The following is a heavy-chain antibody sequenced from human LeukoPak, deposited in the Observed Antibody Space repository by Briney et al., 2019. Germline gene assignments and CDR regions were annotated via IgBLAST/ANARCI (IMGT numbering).Heavy chain of an antibody. V-gene: IGHV4-31*03. J-gene: IGHJ6*02. CDR3: ARDLGLSGRTQTYSNYYYGMDV. D-gene: IGHD4-11*01. Sequence: SETLSLTCTVSGGSISSGGYYWSWIRQHQGKGLEWIGYIYHSGSTYYNPSLKSRVTISVDTSKNQFSLKLSSVTAADTAVYYCARDLGLSGRTQTYSNYYYGMDVWGQGTTVTVSS. CDR2: IYHSGST. CDR1: GGSISSGGYY.